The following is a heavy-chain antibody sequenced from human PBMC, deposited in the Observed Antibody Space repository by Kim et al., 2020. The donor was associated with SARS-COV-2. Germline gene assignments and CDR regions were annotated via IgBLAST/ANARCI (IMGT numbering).Heavy chain of an antibody. Sequence: TPSLKSRVTMSVDTAKNQFSLKLSSVTAADTAVYYCARAAGNYYYYGMDVWGQGTTVTVSS. J-gene: IGHJ6*02. CDR3: ARAAGNYYYYGMDV. V-gene: IGHV4-4*07. D-gene: IGHD6-13*01.